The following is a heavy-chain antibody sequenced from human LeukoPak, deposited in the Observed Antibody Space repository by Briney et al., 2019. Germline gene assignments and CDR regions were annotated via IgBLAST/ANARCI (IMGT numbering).Heavy chain of an antibody. CDR3: ARGPTYYDFWSGYWDYYYYMDV. D-gene: IGHD3-3*01. CDR2: MNPNSGNP. CDR1: GYTFTSYD. Sequence: ASVKVSCKASGYTFTSYDINWVRQATGQGLEWMGWMNPNSGNPGYAQKFQGRVTITRNTSISTAYMELSSLRSEDTAVYYCARGPTYYDFWSGYWDYYYYMDVWGKGTTVTVSS. J-gene: IGHJ6*03. V-gene: IGHV1-8*03.